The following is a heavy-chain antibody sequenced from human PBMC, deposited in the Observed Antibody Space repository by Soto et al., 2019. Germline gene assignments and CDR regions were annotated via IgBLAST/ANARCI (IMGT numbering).Heavy chain of an antibody. CDR3: AREVRGDAGAVVGTLCAFDV. CDR2: IKPNSGGT. Sequence: QVQLVQSGAEVKKPGASVKVSCKASGYTFTGYYMHWVRQAPGQGLEWMGWIKPNSGGTNYAQKFQGWVNVTRDTSISTAYMELGRGRSDDTAVYYCAREVRGDAGAVVGTLCAFDVWGQGTMVTVSS. D-gene: IGHD6-19*01. CDR1: GYTFTGYY. J-gene: IGHJ3*01. V-gene: IGHV1-2*04.